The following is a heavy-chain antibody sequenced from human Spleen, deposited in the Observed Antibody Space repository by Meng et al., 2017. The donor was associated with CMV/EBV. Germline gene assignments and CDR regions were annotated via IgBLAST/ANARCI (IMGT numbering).Heavy chain of an antibody. J-gene: IGHJ3*02. V-gene: IGHV3-23*01. CDR3: AKDLSYYDFWSGPDAFDI. CDR1: GFTFSSYA. CDR2: ISGSGGDT. Sequence: GESLKISCAASGFTFSSYAMTWVRQAPGKGLEWVSLISGSGGDTFYADSVKGRFTISRDNSKNTLYLQMNSLRAEDTAVYYCAKDLSYYDFWSGPDAFDIWGQGTMVTVSS. D-gene: IGHD3-3*01.